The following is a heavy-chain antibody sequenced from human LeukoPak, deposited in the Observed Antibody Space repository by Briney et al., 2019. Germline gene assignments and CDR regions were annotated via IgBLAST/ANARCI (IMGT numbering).Heavy chain of an antibody. J-gene: IGHJ4*02. CDR1: GFSFSRYW. Sequence: GVSLRLSCAGSGFSFSRYWMAWVRQVPGKGLEWVASINQDINRIHYVDSVKGRFTISRDNAKNSLFLQMNSLRVEDTAVYFCARLKDDVTKFDYWGQGTLVTVSS. V-gene: IGHV3-7*01. D-gene: IGHD2-8*01. CDR2: INQDINRI. CDR3: ARLKDDVTKFDY.